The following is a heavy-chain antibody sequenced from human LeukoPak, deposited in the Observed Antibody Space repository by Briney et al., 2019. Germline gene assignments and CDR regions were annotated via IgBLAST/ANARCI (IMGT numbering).Heavy chain of an antibody. CDR3: ARSRYYETSGYSFDY. Sequence: QTPSLTCTGSDDSICSGDYYWSSIRPPSGKGLQWIGYIYFTGSTYYNPSLKSRVTPSVDMSRNLFSLKLSPVTAANTAVYYCARSRYYETSGYSFDYWGQRTLATVSS. CDR2: IYFTGST. D-gene: IGHD3-22*01. V-gene: IGHV4-30-4*01. J-gene: IGHJ4*02. CDR1: DDSICSGDYY.